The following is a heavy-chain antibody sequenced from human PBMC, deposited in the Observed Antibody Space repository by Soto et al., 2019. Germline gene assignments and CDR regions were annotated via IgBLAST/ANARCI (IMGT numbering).Heavy chain of an antibody. V-gene: IGHV1-2*04. CDR3: ARGLYYYGSGSYNPHPGLYYYYGMDV. CDR2: INPNSGGT. Sequence: ASVKVSCKASGYTFTGYYMHWVRQAPGQGLEWMGWINPNSGGTNYAQKFQGWVTMTRDTSISTAYMELSRLRSDDTAVYYCARGLYYYGSGSYNPHPGLYYYYGMDVLGQGTTVTVSS. J-gene: IGHJ6*02. D-gene: IGHD3-10*01. CDR1: GYTFTGYY.